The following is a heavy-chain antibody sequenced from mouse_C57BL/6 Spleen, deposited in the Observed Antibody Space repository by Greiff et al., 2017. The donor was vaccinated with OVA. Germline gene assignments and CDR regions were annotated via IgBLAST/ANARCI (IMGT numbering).Heavy chain of an antibody. CDR3: ASGSAYYGSDV. D-gene: IGHD1-1*01. J-gene: IGHJ1*03. V-gene: IGHV3-6*01. Sequence: EVQVVESGPGLVKPSQSLSLTCSVTGYSITSGYYWNWIRQFPGNKLEWMGYISYDGSNNYNPSLKNRISITRDTSKNQFFLKLNSVTTEDTATYYCASGSAYYGSDVWGTGTTVTVSS. CDR1: GYSITSGYY. CDR2: ISYDGSN.